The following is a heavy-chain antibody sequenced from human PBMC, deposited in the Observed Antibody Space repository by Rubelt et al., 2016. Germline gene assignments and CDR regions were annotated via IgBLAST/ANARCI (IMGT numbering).Heavy chain of an antibody. Sequence: QLQLQESGPGLVKPSQTLSLTCTVSGASTSSSTSYWGWIRQPPGKGLEWIGSISSSGNTYYKPSLLSRVTFSINTSKNQFSRKLASVTAADTAVYYFARGHGDYIWWYFGLWGRGTLVTVSS. D-gene: IGHD4-17*01. CDR3: ARGHGDYIWWYFGL. V-gene: IGHV4-39*01. CDR1: GASTSSSTSY. J-gene: IGHJ2*01. CDR2: ISSSGNT.